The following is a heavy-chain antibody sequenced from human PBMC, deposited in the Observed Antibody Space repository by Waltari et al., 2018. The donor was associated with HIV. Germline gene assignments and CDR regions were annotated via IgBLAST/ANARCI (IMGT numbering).Heavy chain of an antibody. Sequence: QVQLVASGGGVVQPGGSLRLSCAASGFTFSSYDMHWVRQAPGKGLEWVAFIPSDGSNKYYADSVKGRFTISRDNSKKTLYLQMNSLRAEDTALYYCAKVPAGARGWDGYFDYWGQGTLVTVAS. CDR3: AKVPAGARGWDGYFDY. J-gene: IGHJ4*02. V-gene: IGHV3-30*02. CDR2: IPSDGSNK. D-gene: IGHD6-13*01. CDR1: GFTFSSYD.